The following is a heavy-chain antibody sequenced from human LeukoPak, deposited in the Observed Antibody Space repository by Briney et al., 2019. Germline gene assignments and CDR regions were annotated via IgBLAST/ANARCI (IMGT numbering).Heavy chain of an antibody. J-gene: IGHJ4*02. CDR3: ARSNRDSSGYYYGTDVPSFDY. D-gene: IGHD3-22*01. CDR2: IYTSGST. CDR1: GGSISSCY. Sequence: PSETLSLTCTVSGGSISSCYWSWIRQPAGKGLEWIGRIYTSGSTNYNPSLKSRVTISVDTSKNQFSLKLSSVTAADTAVYYCARSNRDSSGYYYGTDVPSFDYWGQGTLVTVSS. V-gene: IGHV4-4*07.